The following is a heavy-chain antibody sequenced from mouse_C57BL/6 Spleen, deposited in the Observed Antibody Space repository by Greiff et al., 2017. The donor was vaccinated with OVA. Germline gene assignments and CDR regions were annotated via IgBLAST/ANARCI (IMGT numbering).Heavy chain of an antibody. Sequence: QVQLQQPGAELVMPGASVKLSCKASGYTFTSYWMHWVKQRPGQGLEWIGEIDPSDSYTNYNQKFKGKSTLTVDKSSSTAYMQLSSLTSEDSAVYYCARHHYDYLFDYWGQGTTLTVSS. V-gene: IGHV1-69*01. J-gene: IGHJ2*01. CDR1: GYTFTSYW. CDR2: IDPSDSYT. D-gene: IGHD2-4*01. CDR3: ARHHYDYLFDY.